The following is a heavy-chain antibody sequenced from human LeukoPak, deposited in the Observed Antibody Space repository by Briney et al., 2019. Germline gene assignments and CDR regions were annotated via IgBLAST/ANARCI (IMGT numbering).Heavy chain of an antibody. CDR3: AKDHSSSTSCYIFDY. V-gene: IGHV3-30*18. Sequence: GGSLRLSCAASGFTFSSYGMHWVRQAPGKGLEWVAVISYDGSNKYYADSVKGRFTISRDNSKNTLYLQMNSLRAEDTAVYYCAKDHSSSTSCYIFDYWGQGTLVTVSS. CDR2: ISYDGSNK. CDR1: GFTFSSYG. D-gene: IGHD2-2*01. J-gene: IGHJ4*02.